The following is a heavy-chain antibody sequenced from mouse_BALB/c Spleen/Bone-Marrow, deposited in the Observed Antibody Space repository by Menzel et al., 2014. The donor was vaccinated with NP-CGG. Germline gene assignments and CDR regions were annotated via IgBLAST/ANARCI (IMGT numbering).Heavy chain of an antibody. CDR1: GYTFTSYD. D-gene: IGHD3-2*01. J-gene: IGHJ3*01. V-gene: IGHV1S56*01. Sequence: VQLVESGPELVKPGALVKISCKASGYTFTSYDINWVKQRPGQGPEWIGWIYPGDGSTKYNEKFKGKATLTADKSSSTAYMQLSSLTSENSAVYFCARSGDSSGYGFAYWGQGTLVTVSA. CDR2: IYPGDGST. CDR3: ARSGDSSGYGFAY.